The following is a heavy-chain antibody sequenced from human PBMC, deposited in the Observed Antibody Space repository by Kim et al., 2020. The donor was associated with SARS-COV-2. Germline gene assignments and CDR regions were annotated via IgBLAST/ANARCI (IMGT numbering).Heavy chain of an antibody. CDR1: GFTFDDYA. CDR2: ISWNSGSI. Sequence: GGSLRLSCAASGFTFDDYAMHWVRQAPGKGLEWVSGISWNSGSIGYADSVKGRFTISRDNAKNSLYLQMNSLRAEDTALYYCAKQGMDVWGQGTTVTVSS. J-gene: IGHJ6*02. V-gene: IGHV3-9*01. CDR3: AKQGMDV.